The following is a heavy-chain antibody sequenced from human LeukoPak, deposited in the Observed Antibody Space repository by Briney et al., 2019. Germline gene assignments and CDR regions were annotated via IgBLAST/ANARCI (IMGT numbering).Heavy chain of an antibody. CDR2: INPSGGST. CDR1: GHSLTNYY. Sequence: GASVKVSCRAFGHSLTNYYVHWVRQAPRKGLEWMGEINPSGGSTIYAQKFQGRITVTRDTYTNTVYIALSSLRREDTGTYYCARGAPTLRIGAGRFDYRGQGALLTVAS. D-gene: IGHD5-12*01. J-gene: IGHJ4*02. CDR3: ARGAPTLRIGAGRFDY. V-gene: IGHV1-46*01.